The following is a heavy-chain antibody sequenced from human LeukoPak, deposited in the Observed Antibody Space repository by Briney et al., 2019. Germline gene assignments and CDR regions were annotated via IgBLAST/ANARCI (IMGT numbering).Heavy chain of an antibody. CDR2: INWDGSST. CDR1: GFTFDDYG. D-gene: IGHD4-11*01. V-gene: IGHV3-20*04. CDR3: ARSIYSNWAFDY. Sequence: GGSLRLSCAASGFTFDDYGMRWVRQAPGKGLEWVSGINWDGSSTGYADSVKGRFTISRDNAKNSLFLQMNSLRADDTALYYCARSIYSNWAFDYWGQGTLVTVSS. J-gene: IGHJ4*02.